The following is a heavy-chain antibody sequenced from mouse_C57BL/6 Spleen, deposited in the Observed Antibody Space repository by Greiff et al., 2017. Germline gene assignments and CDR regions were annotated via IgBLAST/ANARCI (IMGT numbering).Heavy chain of an antibody. CDR3: AQYDYDNWYFDV. Sequence: QVQLQQSGPELVKPGASVKISCKASGYAFSSSWMNWVKQRPGKGLEWIGRIYPGDGDTNYNGKFKGKATLTADKSSSTAYMQLSSLTSEDSAVYFCAQYDYDNWYFDVWGTGTTVTVSS. V-gene: IGHV1-82*01. CDR2: IYPGDGDT. CDR1: GYAFSSSW. J-gene: IGHJ1*03. D-gene: IGHD2-4*01.